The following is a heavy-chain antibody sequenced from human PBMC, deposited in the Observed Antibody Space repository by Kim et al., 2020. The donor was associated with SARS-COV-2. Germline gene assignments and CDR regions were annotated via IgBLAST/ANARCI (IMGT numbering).Heavy chain of an antibody. J-gene: IGHJ4*01. CDR3: AREEIGCGGVCFLY. CDR1: GFTFSSYE. V-gene: IGHV3-48*03. D-gene: IGHD2-21*02. CDR2: ITESGDAM. Sequence: GGSLRLSCAASGFTFSSYEMNWVRQAPGKGPEWVAYITESGDAMYYAESVRGRFTVSRDNAKKSLYLQMNSLRAEDSAVYYCAREEIGCGGVCFLYWGLG.